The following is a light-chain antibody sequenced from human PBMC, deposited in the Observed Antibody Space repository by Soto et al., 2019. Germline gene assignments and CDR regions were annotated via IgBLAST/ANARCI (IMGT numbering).Light chain of an antibody. V-gene: IGLV2-23*02. CDR1: SSDVGNYDL. CDR3: CSYAGSRIFEA. J-gene: IGLJ2*01. Sequence: QSALTQPASVSGSPGQSITISCTGTSSDVGNYDLVSWYQQHPGRAPKLMIYEVSKRPSGVSNRFSGSKSGNTASLTISGLQAEDEADYYCCSYAGSRIFEAFGGGTKLTVL. CDR2: EVS.